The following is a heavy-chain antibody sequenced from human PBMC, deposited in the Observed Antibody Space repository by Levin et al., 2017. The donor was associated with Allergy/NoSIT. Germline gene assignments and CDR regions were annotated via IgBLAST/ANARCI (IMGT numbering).Heavy chain of an antibody. CDR2: ISGSGGST. CDR1: GFPFSSYA. D-gene: IGHD3-10*01. Sequence: GGSLRLSCAGSGFPFSSYAMSWVRQAPGKGLEWVSAISGSGGSTYYADSVKGRFTISRDNSKNTLSLQMNSLRAEDTAVYYCAKGRYVVCFGESRTRVYRGQGTLVTVSS. V-gene: IGHV3-23*01. CDR3: AKGRYVVCFGESRTRVY. J-gene: IGHJ4*02.